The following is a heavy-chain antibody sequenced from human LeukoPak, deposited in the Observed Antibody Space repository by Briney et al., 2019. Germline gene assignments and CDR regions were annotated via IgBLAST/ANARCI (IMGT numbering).Heavy chain of an antibody. Sequence: SETLSLTCTVSGGSISSSSYYWGWIRQPPGKGLEWIGSIYYSGSTYYNPSLKSRVIISVDTSKNQFSLKLSSVTAADTAVYYCARLDEYSNWLGYYFDYWGQGTLVTVSS. V-gene: IGHV4-39*01. CDR2: IYYSGST. CDR1: GGSISSSSYY. D-gene: IGHD7-27*01. J-gene: IGHJ4*02. CDR3: ARLDEYSNWLGYYFDY.